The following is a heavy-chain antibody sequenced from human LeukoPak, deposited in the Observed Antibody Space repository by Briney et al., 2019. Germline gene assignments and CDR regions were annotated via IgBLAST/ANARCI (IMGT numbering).Heavy chain of an antibody. CDR3: ARVTGNKDSSGYYFDY. D-gene: IGHD3-22*01. V-gene: IGHV5-51*01. CDR1: GYSFTSYW. J-gene: IGHJ4*02. CDR2: IYPGDSDT. Sequence: PGESLKISCKGSGYSFTSYWIGWVRQMPGKGLEWMGIIYPGDSDTRYSPSFQGQVTISADKSISTAYLQWSSLKASDTAMYYCARVTGNKDSSGYYFDYWGQGTLVTVSS.